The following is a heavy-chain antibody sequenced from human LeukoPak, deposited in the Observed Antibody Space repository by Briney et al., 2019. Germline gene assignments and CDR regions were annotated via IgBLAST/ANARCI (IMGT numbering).Heavy chain of an antibody. CDR2: IYYSGTA. Sequence: SETLSLTCTVSGASISGYHWSWIRQPPGKGLEWMGYIYYSGTANYNPSLESRVAISIDTSKNQISLNLSSVTAADTAIYYCGRDRPAEKISVWFGGPTGGLDPFDIWGQGKMVIVSS. V-gene: IGHV4-59*01. J-gene: IGHJ3*02. CDR3: GRDRPAEKISVWFGGPTGGLDPFDI. D-gene: IGHD3-10*01. CDR1: GASISGYH.